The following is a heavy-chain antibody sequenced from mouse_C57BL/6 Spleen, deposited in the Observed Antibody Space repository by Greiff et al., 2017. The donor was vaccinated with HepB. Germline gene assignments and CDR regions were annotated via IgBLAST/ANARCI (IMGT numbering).Heavy chain of an antibody. Sequence: LVRPGSSVKLSCKASGYTFTSYWMDWVKQRPGQGLEWIGNIYPSDSETHYNQKFKDKATLTVDKSSSTAYMQLSSLTSEDSAVYYCARSGGVAMDYWGQGTSVTVSS. CDR1: GYTFTSYW. CDR2: IYPSDSET. CDR3: ARSGGVAMDY. V-gene: IGHV1-61*01. D-gene: IGHD3-1*01. J-gene: IGHJ4*01.